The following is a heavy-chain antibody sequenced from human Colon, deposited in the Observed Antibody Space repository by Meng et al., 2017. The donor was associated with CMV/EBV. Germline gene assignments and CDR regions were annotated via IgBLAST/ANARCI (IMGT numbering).Heavy chain of an antibody. CDR2: ISSSGSTI. Sequence: GSLKISCAASGFSFGSYEMNWVRQAPGKGLEWVSYISSSGSTIHYADSVKGRFTISRDNVKNSLYLHMNSLRAEDTAVYYCATVVRFPVGGHYYYHGMDVWGQGTTVTVSS. J-gene: IGHJ6*02. CDR1: GFSFGSYE. CDR3: ATVVRFPVGGHYYYHGMDV. D-gene: IGHD2-21*01. V-gene: IGHV3-48*03.